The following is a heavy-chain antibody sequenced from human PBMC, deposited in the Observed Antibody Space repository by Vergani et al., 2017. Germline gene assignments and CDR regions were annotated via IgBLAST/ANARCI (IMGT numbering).Heavy chain of an antibody. Sequence: QVQLQQWGAGLLKPSETLSLTCAVYGGSFSGYYWSWIRQPPGKGLEWIGEINHSGSNNYNPSLKSRVTISVDTSKNQFSLKLSSVTAADTAVYYCARGGATVSGFGEPHYYYMDVWGKGTTVTVSS. J-gene: IGHJ6*03. V-gene: IGHV4-34*01. CDR1: GGSFSGYY. CDR3: ARGGATVSGFGEPHYYYMDV. D-gene: IGHD3-10*01. CDR2: INHSGSN.